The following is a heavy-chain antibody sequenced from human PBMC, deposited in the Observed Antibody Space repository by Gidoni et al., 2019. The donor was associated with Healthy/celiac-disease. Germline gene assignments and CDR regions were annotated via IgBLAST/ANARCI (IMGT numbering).Heavy chain of an antibody. CDR3: ARDRDCSSTSCYMGAFDI. Sequence: QVQLVQSGAEVKKPGASVKVSCKASGYTFTSYGIIWVRQAPGQGLEWMGWISASNGNTNYAQKLQGRATMTTDTSTSTAYRELRSLRSDDTAVYYCARDRDCSSTSCYMGAFDIWGQGTMVTVSS. CDR1: GYTFTSYG. V-gene: IGHV1-18*01. D-gene: IGHD2-2*02. J-gene: IGHJ3*02. CDR2: ISASNGNT.